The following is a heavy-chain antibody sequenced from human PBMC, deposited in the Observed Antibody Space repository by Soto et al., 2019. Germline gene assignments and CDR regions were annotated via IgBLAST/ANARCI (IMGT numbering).Heavy chain of an antibody. CDR3: SRQPGYYDVMTGYATYYFDY. CDR2: NYYRGNT. D-gene: IGHD3-9*01. CDR1: GGFISSYY. V-gene: IGHV4-59*08. Sequence: SETLSLTSTVSGGFISSYYWNWIRQPPGKGLEWIGYNYYRGNTNYNPSLKSRVTISVDTSKNQFSLKLSSVTAADTAVYFCSRQPGYYDVMTGYATYYFDYGGQGPPVTVSS. J-gene: IGHJ4*02.